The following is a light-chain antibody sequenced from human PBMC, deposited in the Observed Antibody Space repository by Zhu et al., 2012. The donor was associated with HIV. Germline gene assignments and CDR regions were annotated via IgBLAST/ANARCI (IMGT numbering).Light chain of an antibody. CDR2: ATS. J-gene: IGKJ4*01. V-gene: IGKV3-20*01. CDR3: QQYDDSTLA. CDR1: QSVSSSY. Sequence: EIVLTQSPGTLSLSPGERATLSCRASQSVSSSYLAWYQQKPGQAPRLLIYATSTRATGVPHRFTGSGSGTDFTLIISGLEPEDFAVYYCQQYDDSTLAFGGRTEGRDQT.